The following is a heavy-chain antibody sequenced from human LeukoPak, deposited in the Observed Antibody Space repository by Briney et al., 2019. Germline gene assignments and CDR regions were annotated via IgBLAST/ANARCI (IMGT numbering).Heavy chain of an antibody. Sequence: SETLSLTCTVSGGSISSGGYYWSWIRQHPGKGLEWIGYIYYSGSTYYNPSLKSRVTISVDTSKNQFSLKLCSVTAADTAVYYCARDSSGYCSSTSCYGVNIGFDYWAREPWSPSPQ. CDR1: GGSISSGGYY. V-gene: IGHV4-31*03. CDR2: IYYSGST. D-gene: IGHD2-2*03. J-gene: IGHJ4*02. CDR3: ARDSSGYCSSTSCYGVNIGFDY.